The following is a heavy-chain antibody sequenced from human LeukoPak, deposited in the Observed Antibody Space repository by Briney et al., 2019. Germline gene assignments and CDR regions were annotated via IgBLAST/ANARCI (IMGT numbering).Heavy chain of an antibody. Sequence: GGSLRLSCAASGFTFSSYAMHWVRQAPGKGLEWVAVISYDGSNKYYADSVEGRFTISRDNSKNTLYLQMNSLRAEDTAVYYCARIPYGSGRGGPFDYWGQGTLVTVSS. V-gene: IGHV3-30*04. CDR1: GFTFSSYA. CDR2: ISYDGSNK. CDR3: ARIPYGSGRGGPFDY. D-gene: IGHD3-10*01. J-gene: IGHJ4*02.